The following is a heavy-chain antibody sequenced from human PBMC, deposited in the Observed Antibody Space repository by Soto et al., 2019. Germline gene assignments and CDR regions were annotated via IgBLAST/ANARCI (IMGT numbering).Heavy chain of an antibody. CDR1: GGSISSYY. J-gene: IGHJ6*03. Sequence: SETLSLTCTVSGGSISSYYWSWIRQPPGMGLEWIGYIYYSGSTNYNPSLKSRVTISVDTSKNQFSLKLSSVTAADTAVYYCASAYYYGSGSYYNGPRYYYYMDVWGKGTTVTVSS. D-gene: IGHD3-10*01. V-gene: IGHV4-59*01. CDR2: IYYSGST. CDR3: ASAYYYGSGSYYNGPRYYYYMDV.